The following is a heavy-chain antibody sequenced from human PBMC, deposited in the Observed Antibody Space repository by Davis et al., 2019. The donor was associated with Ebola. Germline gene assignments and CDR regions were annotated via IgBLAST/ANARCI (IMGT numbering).Heavy chain of an antibody. J-gene: IGHJ4*02. D-gene: IGHD3-22*01. CDR3: AAPYDSSGN. V-gene: IGHV3-9*01. CDR2: ISWNSGSI. Sequence: SLKISCAASGFTFDDYAMHWVRQAPGKGLEWVSGISWNSGSIGYADSVKGRFTISRDNSKNTLYLQMNSLRAEDTAVYYCAAPYDSSGNWGQGTLVTVTS. CDR1: GFTFDDYA.